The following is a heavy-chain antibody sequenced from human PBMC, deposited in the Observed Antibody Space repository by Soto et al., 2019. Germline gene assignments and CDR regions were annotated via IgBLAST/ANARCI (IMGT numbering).Heavy chain of an antibody. CDR3: TTDSLYCSGGSCYPVDYYGMDV. CDR2: IKSKTDGGTT. J-gene: IGHJ6*02. CDR1: GFTFSNAW. Sequence: EVQLVESGGGLVKPGGSLRLSCAASGFTFSNAWMNWVRQAPGKGLEWVGRIKSKTDGGTTDYAAPVKGRFTISRDDSKNTLYLQMNSLKTEDTAVYYCTTDSLYCSGGSCYPVDYYGMDVWGQGTTVTVSS. D-gene: IGHD2-15*01. V-gene: IGHV3-15*07.